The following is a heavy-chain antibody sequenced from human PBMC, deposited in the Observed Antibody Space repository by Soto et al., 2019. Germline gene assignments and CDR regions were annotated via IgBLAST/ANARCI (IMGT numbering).Heavy chain of an antibody. Sequence: QVQLVESGGGVVQPGGSLRLSCAASGFTFSSYGMHWFRQAPGKWLEWVAVISYDGSNKFYSDSVKGLFTISRDNSKNTLYLQMNSLRAEDTAVHYCATSTSMVERGLVYYFDSWGQGTLVTVSS. CDR2: ISYDGSNK. CDR1: GFTFSSYG. J-gene: IGHJ4*02. D-gene: IGHD5-18*01. CDR3: ATSTSMVERGLVYYFDS. V-gene: IGHV3-30*03.